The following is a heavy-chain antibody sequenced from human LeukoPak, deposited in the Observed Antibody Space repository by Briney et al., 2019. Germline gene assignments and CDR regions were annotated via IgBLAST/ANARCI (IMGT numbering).Heavy chain of an antibody. Sequence: GGSLRLSCAASGCTFSSYWMSWVRQAPGKGLEWVANIKEDGSEKYYVDSVKGRFTISRDNAKNSLYLQMNSLRAEDTALYYCARGGSGWWFDYWGQGTLVTVSS. J-gene: IGHJ4*02. V-gene: IGHV3-7*05. CDR2: IKEDGSEK. D-gene: IGHD6-19*01. CDR3: ARGGSGWWFDY. CDR1: GCTFSSYW.